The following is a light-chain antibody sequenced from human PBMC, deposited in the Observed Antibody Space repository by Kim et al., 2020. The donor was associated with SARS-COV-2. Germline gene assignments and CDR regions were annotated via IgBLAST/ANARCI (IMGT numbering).Light chain of an antibody. CDR1: QDISNY. Sequence: DIQMTQSPSSLSESVGDRVTITCQASQDISNYLNWYQQKPGKAPKLLIYDASNLETGVPSRFSGSGSGTDFTFTISSLQPEDIATYYCQQYDNLPFTVGGGTKVDIK. CDR3: QQYDNLPFT. CDR2: DAS. V-gene: IGKV1-33*01. J-gene: IGKJ4*01.